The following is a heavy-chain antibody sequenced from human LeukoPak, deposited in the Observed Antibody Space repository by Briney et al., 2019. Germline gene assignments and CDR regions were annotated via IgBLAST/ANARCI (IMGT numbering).Heavy chain of an antibody. V-gene: IGHV4-59*01. D-gene: IGHD5-12*01. CDR3: ARGGSGYALNWFDP. CDR2: ISYSGST. Sequence: SETLSLTCTVSGGSIGSYYWSWIRQPPGKGLEWIGHISYSGSTNYNPSLKSRVTISVDTSKNQFSLKLSSVTAADTAVYYCARGGSGYALNWFDPWGQGTLVTVSS. CDR1: GGSIGSYY. J-gene: IGHJ5*02.